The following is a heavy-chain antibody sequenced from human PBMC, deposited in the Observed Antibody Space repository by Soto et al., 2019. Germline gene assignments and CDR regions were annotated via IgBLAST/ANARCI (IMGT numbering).Heavy chain of an antibody. CDR3: ARSDIVGATTGGWFDY. J-gene: IGHJ4*02. CDR1: GGSISSSNW. Sequence: QVQLQESGPGLVKPSGTLSLTCAVSGGSISSSNWWSWVRQPPGKGLERIGEIYHSGSTNYNPSLESRVTISVDKSKNQFSRKLSAVTAADTAVYYCARSDIVGATTGGWFDYWGQGTLVTVSS. CDR2: IYHSGST. D-gene: IGHD1-26*01. V-gene: IGHV4-4*02.